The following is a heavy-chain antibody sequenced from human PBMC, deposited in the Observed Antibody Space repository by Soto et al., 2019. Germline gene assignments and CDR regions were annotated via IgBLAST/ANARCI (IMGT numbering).Heavy chain of an antibody. J-gene: IGHJ4*02. CDR3: ARGFDSGVDY. CDR2: INPNSGGT. V-gene: IGHV1-2*04. D-gene: IGHD2-15*01. Sequence: GASVKVSCKASGYTFAGYYMHCVRQAPGQGLEWMGWINPNSGGTNYAQKFQGWVTMTRDTSISTAYMELSRLRSDDTAVYYCARGFDSGVDYWGQGTLVTVSS. CDR1: GYTFAGYY.